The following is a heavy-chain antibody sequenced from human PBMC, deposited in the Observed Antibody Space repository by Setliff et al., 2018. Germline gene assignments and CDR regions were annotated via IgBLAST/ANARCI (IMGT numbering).Heavy chain of an antibody. CDR3: ARDTSSDWAAWFDP. CDR2: INHSGNT. D-gene: IGHD6-19*01. J-gene: IGHJ5*02. CDR1: GGSISSGNW. Sequence: ASETLSLTCTVSGGSISSGNWWSWVRQPPEKGLEWIGEINHSGNTNYNPSLKSRVTISVDKSTNQFSLKLTSVTAADTAMYYCARDTSSDWAAWFDPWSQGILVTVS. V-gene: IGHV4-4*02.